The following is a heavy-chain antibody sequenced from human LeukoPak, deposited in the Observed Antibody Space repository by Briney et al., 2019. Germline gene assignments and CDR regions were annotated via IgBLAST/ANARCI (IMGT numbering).Heavy chain of an antibody. CDR2: IYYSGST. D-gene: IGHD2-2*01. Sequence: SETLSLTCTVSGGSISSSSYYWGWIRQPPGKGLVGIGSIYYSGSTYYNPSLKSRVTISVDTSKNQFSLKLSSVTAADTAVYYCARDQGDIVVVPAAIYPDAFDIWGQGTMVTVSS. J-gene: IGHJ3*02. CDR1: GGSISSSSYY. V-gene: IGHV4-39*07. CDR3: ARDQGDIVVVPAAIYPDAFDI.